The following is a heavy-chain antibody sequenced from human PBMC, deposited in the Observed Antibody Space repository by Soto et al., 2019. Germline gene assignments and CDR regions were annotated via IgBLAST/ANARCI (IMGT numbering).Heavy chain of an antibody. J-gene: IGHJ5*02. Sequence: QITLKESGPTLVKPTQTLTLTCTFSGFSLSTSGVGVGWIRQPPGKALEWLALIYWDDDKRYSPSLKSRLTNTKDTAKNQVVLTMTYMVPVGTATYYCADRPPNYYDSSGPWATWFDPWGQGTLVTVSS. D-gene: IGHD3-22*01. CDR1: GFSLSTSGVG. CDR2: IYWDDDK. CDR3: ADRPPNYYDSSGPWATWFDP. V-gene: IGHV2-5*02.